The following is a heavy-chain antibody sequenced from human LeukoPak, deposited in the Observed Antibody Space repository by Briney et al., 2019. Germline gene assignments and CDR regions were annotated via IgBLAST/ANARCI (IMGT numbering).Heavy chain of an antibody. V-gene: IGHV4-39*01. Sequence: KPSETLSLTCTVSGGSISSYYWGWIRQPPGKGLEWIGSMYYSGSAYYNPSLKSRVTISVDTSKSQFSLRLSSVTAADTAVYYCARLSGAYYSDFDYWGQGTLVTVSS. CDR3: ARLSGAYYSDFDY. CDR1: GGSISSYY. J-gene: IGHJ4*02. D-gene: IGHD3-22*01. CDR2: MYYSGSA.